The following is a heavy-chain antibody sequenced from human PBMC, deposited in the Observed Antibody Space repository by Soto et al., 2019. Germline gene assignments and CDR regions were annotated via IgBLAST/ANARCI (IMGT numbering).Heavy chain of an antibody. CDR1: GYTFTSYY. Sequence: ASVKVSCKASGYTFTSYYMHWVRQAPGQGLEWMGIINPSGGSTSYAQKFQGRVTMTRDTSTSTVYMELSSLRSEDTAVYYCARSYCSGGSCYPVESDAFDIWGQGTMVT. V-gene: IGHV1-46*01. D-gene: IGHD2-15*01. CDR3: ARSYCSGGSCYPVESDAFDI. CDR2: INPSGGST. J-gene: IGHJ3*02.